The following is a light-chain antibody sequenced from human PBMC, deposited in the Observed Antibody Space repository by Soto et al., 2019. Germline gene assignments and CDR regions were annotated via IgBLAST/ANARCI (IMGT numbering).Light chain of an antibody. CDR3: SSYTSSNTHWV. CDR1: SSDVGGYNY. J-gene: IGLJ3*02. CDR2: EVS. Sequence: QSALTQPASVSGSPGQSITISCTGTSSDVGGYNYVAWYQQHPGKAPKLMIYEVSNRPSGVSNRFSGSKSGNTASLTISGLQAEDEADDYCSSYTSSNTHWVFGGGTKVTVL. V-gene: IGLV2-14*01.